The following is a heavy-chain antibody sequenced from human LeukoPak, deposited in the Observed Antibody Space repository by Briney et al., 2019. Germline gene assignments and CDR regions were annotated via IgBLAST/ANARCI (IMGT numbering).Heavy chain of an antibody. CDR1: GFTFSSYS. V-gene: IGHV3-66*02. D-gene: IGHD5-12*01. J-gene: IGHJ5*02. CDR2: IYSGSST. CDR3: ARGVAPAHFDP. Sequence: GGSLRLSCAASGFTFSSYSMNWVRQAPGKGLEWVSVIYSGSSTYYTDSVKGRFTISRDNSKNTLYLQMNSLRTEDTAVYYCARGVAPAHFDPWGQGTLVTVSS.